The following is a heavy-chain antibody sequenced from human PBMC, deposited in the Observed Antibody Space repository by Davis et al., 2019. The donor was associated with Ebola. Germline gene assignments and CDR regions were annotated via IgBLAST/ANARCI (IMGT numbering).Heavy chain of an antibody. CDR1: GFTFSSYS. V-gene: IGHV3-21*01. Sequence: GESLKISCAASGFTFSSYSMNWVRQAPGKGLEWVSFISSSSKYIFYTDSVKVRFTIYRDNAKNSVYLEMNSLRAEDTAVYYCARDPALVVTGGGWHFDLWGRGTLVTVSS. CDR3: ARDPALVVTGGGWHFDL. CDR2: ISSSSKYI. D-gene: IGHD2-21*02. J-gene: IGHJ2*01.